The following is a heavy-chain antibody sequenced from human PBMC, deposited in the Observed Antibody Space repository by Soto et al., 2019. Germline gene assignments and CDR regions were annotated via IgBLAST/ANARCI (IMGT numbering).Heavy chain of an antibody. V-gene: IGHV4-4*02. CDR2: IYHSGST. CDR3: ARALWDAAGPRGMDV. J-gene: IGHJ6*02. CDR1: GGSISSSNW. Sequence: SETLSLTCAVSGGSISSSNWWSWVRQPPGKGLEWIGEIYHSGSTNYNPSLKSRVTISVDKSKNQFSLKLSSVTAADTAVYYCARALWDAAGPRGMDVWGQGTTVTVAS. D-gene: IGHD6-13*01.